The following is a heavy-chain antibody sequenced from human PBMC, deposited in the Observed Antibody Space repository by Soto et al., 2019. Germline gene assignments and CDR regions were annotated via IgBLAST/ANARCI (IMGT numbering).Heavy chain of an antibody. V-gene: IGHV3-48*03. CDR1: GFTFSSYE. Sequence: PGGSLRLSCVASGFTFSSYEMNWVRQAPGKGLEGVSYISSSGSTIYYADSVKGRFTISRDNAKNSLYLQMNSLRAEDTAVYYCAREGGKRYYYYGMDVWGQGTTVTVSS. CDR2: ISSSGSTI. J-gene: IGHJ6*02. CDR3: AREGGKRYYYYGMDV.